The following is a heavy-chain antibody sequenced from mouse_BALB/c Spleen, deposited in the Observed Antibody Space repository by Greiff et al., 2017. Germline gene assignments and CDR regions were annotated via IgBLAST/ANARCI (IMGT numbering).Heavy chain of an antibody. CDR2: ISNGGGST. Sequence: EVMLVESGGGLVQPGGSLKLSCAASGFTFSSYTMSWVRQTPEKRLEWVAYISNGGGSTYYPDTVKGRFTISRDNAKNTLYLQMSSLKSEDTAMCYCARQGYDLPMDYWGQGTSVTVSS. V-gene: IGHV5-12-2*01. CDR3: ARQGYDLPMDY. D-gene: IGHD2-10*02. J-gene: IGHJ4*01. CDR1: GFTFSSYT.